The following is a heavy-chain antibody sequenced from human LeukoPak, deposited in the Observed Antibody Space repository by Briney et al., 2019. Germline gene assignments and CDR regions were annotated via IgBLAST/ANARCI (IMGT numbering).Heavy chain of an antibody. J-gene: IGHJ4*02. Sequence: SETLSLTCTVSGGSISSGDYYWSWIRQPPGKGLEWIGYIYYSGSTYYNPSLKSRVTISVDTSKNQFSLKLSSVTAADTAVYYCARCAAVVAATGPQYYFDYWGQGTLVTVSS. CDR1: GGSISSGDYY. D-gene: IGHD2-15*01. CDR3: ARCAAVVAATGPQYYFDY. CDR2: IYYSGST. V-gene: IGHV4-30-4*01.